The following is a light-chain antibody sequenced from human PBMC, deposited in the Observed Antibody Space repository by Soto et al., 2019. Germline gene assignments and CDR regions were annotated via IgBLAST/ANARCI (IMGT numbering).Light chain of an antibody. CDR2: DAS. CDR3: QQYNNSPRP. J-gene: IGKJ1*01. Sequence: EIVMTQSPATLSVSPGERATLSCRASQSVGSKLAWHQQRPGQAPRLLIYDASTRATGIPARFSGRGSGTKFTLTISSLQSEDFAFYYCQQYNNSPRPFGQGTKV. CDR1: QSVGSK. V-gene: IGKV3-15*01.